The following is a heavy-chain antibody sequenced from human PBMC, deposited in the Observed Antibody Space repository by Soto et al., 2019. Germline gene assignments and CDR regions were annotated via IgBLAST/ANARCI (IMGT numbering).Heavy chain of an antibody. Sequence: SETLSLTCTVSGGSISSYYWSWIRQPPGKGLEWIGYIYYSGSTNYNPSLKSRVTISVDTSKNQFSLKLSSVTAADTAVYYCARDLGSGSYPNWFDPWGQGTLVPVSS. J-gene: IGHJ5*02. CDR1: GGSISSYY. CDR2: IYYSGST. D-gene: IGHD3-10*01. CDR3: ARDLGSGSYPNWFDP. V-gene: IGHV4-59*01.